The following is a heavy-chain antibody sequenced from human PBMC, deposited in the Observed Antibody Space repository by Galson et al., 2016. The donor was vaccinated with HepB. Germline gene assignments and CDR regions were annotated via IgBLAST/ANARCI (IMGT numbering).Heavy chain of an antibody. D-gene: IGHD6-19*01. V-gene: IGHV3-74*01. CDR1: GFTFSSYW. CDR3: ARDVAGNFDS. Sequence: SLRLSCAASGFTFSSYWMHWVRQTPGKGLVWVSRMNSDGIRTSQADSVAGRFTLSRDNAKNTLYLQMDSLELDDTDVYYCARDVAGNFDSWGQGTPVTVSS. J-gene: IGHJ4*02. CDR2: MNSDGIRT.